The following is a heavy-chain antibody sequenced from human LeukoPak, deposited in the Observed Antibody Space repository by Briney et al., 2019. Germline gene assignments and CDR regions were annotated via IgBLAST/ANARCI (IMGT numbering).Heavy chain of an antibody. V-gene: IGHV3-21*01. D-gene: IGHD6-19*01. CDR1: GFTFSDYS. CDR3: ARAIAVAGPYYFDY. J-gene: IGHJ4*02. Sequence: GGSLRLSCAASGFTFSDYSMNWVRQAPGKGLEWVSYIGSVTTYTHYADSVKGRFTISRDNAKNSLYLQMNGLRAEDTAVYYCARAIAVAGPYYFDYWGQGTLVTVSS. CDR2: IGSVTTYT.